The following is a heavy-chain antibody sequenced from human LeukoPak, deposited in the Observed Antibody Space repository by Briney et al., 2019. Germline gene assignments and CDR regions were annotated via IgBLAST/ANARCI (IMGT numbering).Heavy chain of an antibody. CDR3: ARGTSYRWQQLASFDS. Sequence: SETLSLTCTVSGGSISSHYWSWIRQSAGEGLEWIGRIYASGSTNYKPSLNSRVTISLDTSKNQFSLKLTSVTAADTAVYYCARGTSYRWQQLASFDSWGQGTLVTVSS. J-gene: IGHJ4*02. CDR1: GGSISSHY. CDR2: IYASGST. D-gene: IGHD6-13*01. V-gene: IGHV4-4*07.